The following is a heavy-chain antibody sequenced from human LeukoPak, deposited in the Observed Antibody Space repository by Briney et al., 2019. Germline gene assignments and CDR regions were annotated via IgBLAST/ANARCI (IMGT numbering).Heavy chain of an antibody. CDR2: IYYSGST. J-gene: IGHJ4*02. Sequence: SETLSLTCTVSGGSISSSSYYWGWIRQPPGKGLEWIGSIYYSGSTYYNPSLKSRVTISVDTSKNQFSLKLSSVTAADTAVYYCARNIAVAGTNKTRDYWGQGTLVTVSS. CDR3: ARNIAVAGTNKTRDY. V-gene: IGHV4-39*07. D-gene: IGHD6-19*01. CDR1: GGSISSSSYY.